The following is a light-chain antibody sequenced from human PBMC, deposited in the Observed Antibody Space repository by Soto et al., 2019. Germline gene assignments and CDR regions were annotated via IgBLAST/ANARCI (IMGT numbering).Light chain of an antibody. J-gene: IGKJ1*01. V-gene: IGKV1-27*01. CDR2: AAS. CDR3: QKYNSAPQT. CDR1: QGISNY. Sequence: DIQMTQSPSSLSAYVGDRVTITCRASQGISNYLAWYQQKPGKVPKLLIYAASTLQSGVPSRFSGSGSGTDFTFSSSSLQPEDVSTYYCQKYNSAPQTFGRGTKVEIK.